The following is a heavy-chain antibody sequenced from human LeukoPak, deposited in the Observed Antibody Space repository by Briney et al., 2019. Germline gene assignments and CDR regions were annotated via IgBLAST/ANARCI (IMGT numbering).Heavy chain of an antibody. V-gene: IGHV3-23*01. CDR2: ISGSGGST. CDR3: AKPSLVVVVATTPADY. J-gene: IGHJ4*02. CDR1: GFTFSSYA. Sequence: GGSLTLSCAASGFTFSSYAMSWVRQAPGKGLEWVSAISGSGGSTYYADSVKGRFTISRDNSKNTLYLQMNSLRAEDTAVYYCAKPSLVVVVATTPADYWGQGTLVTVSS. D-gene: IGHD2-15*01.